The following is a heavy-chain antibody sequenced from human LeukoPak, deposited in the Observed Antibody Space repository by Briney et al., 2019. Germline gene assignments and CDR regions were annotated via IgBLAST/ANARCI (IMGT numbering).Heavy chain of an antibody. D-gene: IGHD3-3*01. Sequence: SETLSLTCAVSGGSISSGVYSWSWVRQPPGKGLEWIGNIYYSGSTNYNPSLKSRVTISVDTSKNQFSLKLSSVTAADTAVYYCARAHDFWSGYYTGGFDYWGQGTLVTVSS. CDR2: IYYSGST. J-gene: IGHJ4*02. V-gene: IGHV4-61*08. CDR3: ARAHDFWSGYYTGGFDY. CDR1: GGSISSGVYS.